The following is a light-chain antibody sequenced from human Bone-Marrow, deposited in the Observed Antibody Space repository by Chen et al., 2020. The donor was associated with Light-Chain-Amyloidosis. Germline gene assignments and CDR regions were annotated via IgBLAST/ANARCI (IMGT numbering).Light chain of an antibody. CDR2: DDS. Sequence: SYVLTQPSSVSVAPGQTATIACGGNNIGSTSVHWYQQTPGQAPLLVVYDDSDRPSGIPERLSGSNSGNTANLTISRVEAGDEADYDCQVWERSSDRPVFGGGTKLTVL. CDR1: NIGSTS. CDR3: QVWERSSDRPV. V-gene: IGLV3-21*02. J-gene: IGLJ3*02.